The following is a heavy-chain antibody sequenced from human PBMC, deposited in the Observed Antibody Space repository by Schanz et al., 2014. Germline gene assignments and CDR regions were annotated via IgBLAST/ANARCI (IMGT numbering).Heavy chain of an antibody. J-gene: IGHJ3*02. CDR1: GFAVDNYY. Sequence: EVQLVASGGGLVQPGGSLRLSCAASGFAVDNYYMSCVRQAPGRGLEWVSRIKSDGSSTSYADSVKGRFTISRDNSRNTLYLQMNSLRAEDTAVYYCAKGRFGELSAFDIWGQGTMVTVSS. CDR3: AKGRFGELSAFDI. CDR2: IKSDGSST. D-gene: IGHD3-10*01. V-gene: IGHV3-23*04.